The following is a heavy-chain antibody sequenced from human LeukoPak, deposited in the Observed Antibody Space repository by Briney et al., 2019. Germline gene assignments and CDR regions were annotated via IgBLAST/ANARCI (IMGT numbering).Heavy chain of an antibody. V-gene: IGHV3-15*01. J-gene: IGHJ4*02. D-gene: IGHD1-26*01. CDR1: GFTFSNAW. CDR3: TTAYDEQGVGTTPPLGY. Sequence: GGSLRLSCAASGFTFSNAWMNWVRQAPGKGLEWVGRIKSKTNGGTTDYAAPVKGRFTVSRDDSKNTLYLQMNSLKTEDTAVYYCTTAYDEQGVGTTPPLGYWGQGTLVTVSS. CDR2: IKSKTNGGTT.